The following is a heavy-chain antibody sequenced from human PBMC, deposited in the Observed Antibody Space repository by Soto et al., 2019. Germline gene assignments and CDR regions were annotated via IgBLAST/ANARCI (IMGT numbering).Heavy chain of an antibody. D-gene: IGHD3-22*01. Sequence: SETLSLTCTVSGGSVSSGSYYWSWIRQPPGKGLEWIGYIYYSGSTNYNPSLKSRVTISVDTSKNQFSLKLSSVTAADTAVYYCAGNPSYYDSSGAHLYYFDYWGQGTLVTVSS. CDR3: AGNPSYYDSSGAHLYYFDY. V-gene: IGHV4-61*01. CDR2: IYYSGST. CDR1: GGSVSSGSYY. J-gene: IGHJ4*02.